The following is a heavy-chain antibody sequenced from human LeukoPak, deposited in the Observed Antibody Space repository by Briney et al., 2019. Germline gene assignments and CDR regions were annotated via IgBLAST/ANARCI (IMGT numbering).Heavy chain of an antibody. CDR3: ARDGDTAGNFDY. CDR1: GYTFTGYN. J-gene: IGHJ4*02. Sequence: ASVKVSCKASGYTFTGYNMHWVRQAPGQGLEWMGWINPNSGGTNYAQKFQGRVTMTRDTSISTAYMELSRLRSDDTAVYYCARDGDTAGNFDYWGQGTLVTVSS. CDR2: INPNSGGT. V-gene: IGHV1-2*02. D-gene: IGHD5-18*01.